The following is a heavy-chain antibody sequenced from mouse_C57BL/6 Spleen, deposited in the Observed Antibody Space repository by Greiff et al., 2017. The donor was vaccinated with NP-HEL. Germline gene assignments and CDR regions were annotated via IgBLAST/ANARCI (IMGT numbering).Heavy chain of an antibody. CDR2: INPYNGGT. V-gene: IGHV1-19*01. CDR3: ARRGYDGSSPWYFDV. Sequence: EVQLQQSGPVLVKPGASVKMSCKASGYTFTDYYMNWVKQSHGKSLEWIGVINPYNGGTSYNQKFKGKATLTVDKSSSTAYMELNSLTSEDSAVYYCARRGYDGSSPWYFDVWGTGTTVTVSS. J-gene: IGHJ1*03. CDR1: GYTFTDYY. D-gene: IGHD1-1*01.